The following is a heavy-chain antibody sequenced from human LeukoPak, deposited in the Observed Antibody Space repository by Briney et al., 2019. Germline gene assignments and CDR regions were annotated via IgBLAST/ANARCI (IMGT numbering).Heavy chain of an antibody. V-gene: IGHV3-53*05. D-gene: IGHD5-12*01. CDR3: VGDQVDDTGYLR. CDR2: IYSGGGT. CDR1: GFTVSNTY. J-gene: IGHJ4*02. Sequence: GGSLRLSCAASGFTVSNTYMSWVRQAPGKGLEWVSLIYSGGGTYSADSVKGRFTISRDNSKNTLYLQMSSLRADDTAVYYCVGDQVDDTGYLRWGQGTRVTVSA.